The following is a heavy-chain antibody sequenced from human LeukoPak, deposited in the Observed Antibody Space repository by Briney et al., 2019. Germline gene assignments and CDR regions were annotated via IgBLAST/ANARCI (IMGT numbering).Heavy chain of an antibody. V-gene: IGHV3-49*04. Sequence: GGSLRLSCTASGFTFGDYAMSWVRQAPGTGREGVGFIRSNAYGGTTEYAASVKGRFTISRDDSKSIAYLQMNSLKTEDTAAYYCTRVGQFVVVPAALDYWYYGRHVWPKGTTVSVST. D-gene: IGHD2-2*01. CDR1: GFTFGDYA. CDR3: TRVGQFVVVPAALDYWYYGRHV. J-gene: IGHJ6*04. CDR2: IRSNAYGGTT.